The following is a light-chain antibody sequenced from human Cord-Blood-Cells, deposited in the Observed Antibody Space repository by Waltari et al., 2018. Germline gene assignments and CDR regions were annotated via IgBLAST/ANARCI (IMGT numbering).Light chain of an antibody. Sequence: SYELTQPPSVSVSPGQTASITCSGDKLGDKYACWYQQKPGQSPVLVIYQDSKRPSGIPERFSGSNSGNTATLTISGTQAMDEADYYYQAWDSSTDYVVFGGGTKLTVL. J-gene: IGLJ2*01. CDR2: QDS. CDR1: KLGDKY. CDR3: QAWDSSTDYVV. V-gene: IGLV3-1*01.